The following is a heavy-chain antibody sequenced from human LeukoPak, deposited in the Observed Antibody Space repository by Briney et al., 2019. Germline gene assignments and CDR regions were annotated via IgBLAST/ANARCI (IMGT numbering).Heavy chain of an antibody. V-gene: IGHV1-2*02. CDR3: ARDGVGAVDY. Sequence: ASVKVSCKASGYTLTDYHIHWVRQAPGQGLEWMGWINPNNGATNYPQKFQGRVTITADESTSTAYMELSSLRSEDTAVYYCARDGVGAVDYWGQGTLVTVSS. D-gene: IGHD1-26*01. J-gene: IGHJ4*02. CDR2: INPNNGAT. CDR1: GYTLTDYH.